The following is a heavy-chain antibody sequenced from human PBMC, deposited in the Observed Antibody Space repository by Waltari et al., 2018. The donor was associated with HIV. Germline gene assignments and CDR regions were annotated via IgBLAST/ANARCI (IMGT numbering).Heavy chain of an antibody. CDR3: ARGPHTSIFGVVKYFQP. CDR2: IDHSGST. D-gene: IGHD3-3*01. Sequence: QVQLQQWGTGLLMPSETLPLTCAVYGGPFTAYYWTWIRPSPGNGLEWIGEIDHSGSTNYNPSLKSRVTISVDASKNQFSLKLTSVTAADTGLYYCARGPHTSIFGVVKYFQPWGQGTLVIVSS. J-gene: IGHJ1*01. CDR1: GGPFTAYY. V-gene: IGHV4-34*02.